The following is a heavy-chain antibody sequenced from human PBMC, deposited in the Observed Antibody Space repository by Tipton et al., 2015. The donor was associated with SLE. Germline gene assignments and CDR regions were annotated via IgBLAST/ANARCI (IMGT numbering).Heavy chain of an antibody. V-gene: IGHV4-39*01. J-gene: IGHJ4*02. CDR2: ISSSGTT. CDR1: GGSITSSSYY. Sequence: TLSLTCTVSGGSITSSSYYWGWIRQPPGKGLEWIGSISSSGTTHYNPSLRGRVTISGDTSKNQFSLTLNSVTAADTAVYFCARQPYYESPFDYWGQGTLVTVSS. CDR3: ARQPYYESPFDY. D-gene: IGHD3-22*01.